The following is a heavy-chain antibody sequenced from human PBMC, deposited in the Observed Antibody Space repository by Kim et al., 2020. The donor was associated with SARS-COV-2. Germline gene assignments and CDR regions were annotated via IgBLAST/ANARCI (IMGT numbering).Heavy chain of an antibody. D-gene: IGHD6-19*01. CDR3: ARGGGGSGWYPFARY. J-gene: IGHJ4*02. Sequence: SETLSLTCAVYGGSFSGYYWSWIRQPPGKGLEWIGEINHSGSTNYNPSLKSRVTISVDTSKNQFSLKLSSVTAADTAVYYCARGGGGSGWYPFARYWGQGTLVTVSS. CDR1: GGSFSGYY. CDR2: INHSGST. V-gene: IGHV4-34*01.